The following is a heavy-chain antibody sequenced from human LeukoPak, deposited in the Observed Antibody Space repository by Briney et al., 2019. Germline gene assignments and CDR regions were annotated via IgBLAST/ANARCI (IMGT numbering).Heavy chain of an antibody. CDR1: GGSISSYY. D-gene: IGHD3-9*01. J-gene: IGHJ4*02. CDR2: IYYSGST. Sequence: SETLSLTCTVSGGSISSYYWSWIRQPPGKGLEWIGDIYYSGSTNYNPSLKSRVTISVDTSKNQFSLKLSSVTAADTAVYYCARGLGVRYFDWLYFDYWGQGTLVTVSS. V-gene: IGHV4-59*01. CDR3: ARGLGVRYFDWLYFDY.